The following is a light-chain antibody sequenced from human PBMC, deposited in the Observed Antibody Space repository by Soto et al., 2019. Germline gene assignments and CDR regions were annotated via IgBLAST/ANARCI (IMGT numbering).Light chain of an antibody. CDR3: QQRSQWPPMT. CDR1: QSVSNNW. CDR2: DAS. V-gene: IGKV3D-20*02. Sequence: EIVLTQSPGTLSLSPGERATLSCRPSQSVSNNWLAWYQQKPGQAPRLLIYDASSRATGVPARFSGSGSGTDFSLTISSLEPEDVAVYYCQQRSQWPPMTCGQGTRREIK. J-gene: IGKJ5*01.